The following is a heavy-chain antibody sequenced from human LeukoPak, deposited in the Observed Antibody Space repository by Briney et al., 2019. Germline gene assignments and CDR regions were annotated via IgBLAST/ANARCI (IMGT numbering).Heavy chain of an antibody. V-gene: IGHV1-2*06. J-gene: IGHJ5*02. D-gene: IGHD6-19*01. Sequence: ASVKVSCKASGYTFTGYYMHWVRQAPGQGLEWMGRINPNSGGTNYAQKFQGRVTMTRDTSISTAYMELSRLRSDDTAVYYCAREAGAVADHGGFDPWGQGTLVTVSS. CDR1: GYTFTGYY. CDR3: AREAGAVADHGGFDP. CDR2: INPNSGGT.